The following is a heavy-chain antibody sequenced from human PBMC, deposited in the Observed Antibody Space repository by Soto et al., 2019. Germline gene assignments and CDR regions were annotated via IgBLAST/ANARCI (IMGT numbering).Heavy chain of an antibody. D-gene: IGHD3-22*01. V-gene: IGHV3-11*01. Sequence: GGSLRLSCAASGFTLIKYPMSWIRQAPGKGLEWVSYISSSGSTIYYADSVKGRFTISRDNAKNSLYLQMNSLRAEDTAVYYCARNYDSSGYYDWGQGTLVTVSS. CDR3: ARNYDSSGYYD. CDR2: ISSSGSTI. J-gene: IGHJ4*02. CDR1: GFTLIKYP.